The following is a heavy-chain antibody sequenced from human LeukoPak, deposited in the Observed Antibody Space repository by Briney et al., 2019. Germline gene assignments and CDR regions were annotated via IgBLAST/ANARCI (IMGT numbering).Heavy chain of an antibody. CDR1: GFSFTSFS. D-gene: IGHD3-22*01. CDR3: ARRWDSSGPIDY. V-gene: IGHV3-30*04. CDR2: ISFDGTTK. J-gene: IGHJ4*01. Sequence: GRSLRLSCAASGFSFTSFSIHWVRQTPDKGLEWLAVISFDGTTKYYADSVKGRFTISRDNSKNTVFLQMNSLRFEDTALYFCARRWDSSGPIDYWGQGTLVSVSS.